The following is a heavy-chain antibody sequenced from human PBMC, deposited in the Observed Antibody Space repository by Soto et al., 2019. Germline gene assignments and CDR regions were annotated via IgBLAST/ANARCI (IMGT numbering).Heavy chain of an antibody. CDR3: ARNVGYCISTSCYDYFDS. Sequence: QVQLQESGPGLVKPSVTLSLTCAISGGSISSSSWWSWVRQPPGKGLEWIGEISHSGSTNFNPSLKSRVTISVDKSKNQFSLKLSSVTAADTAVYYCARNVGYCISTSCYDYFDSWGQGTLVTVSS. CDR1: GGSISSSSW. CDR2: ISHSGST. D-gene: IGHD2-2*01. J-gene: IGHJ4*02. V-gene: IGHV4-4*02.